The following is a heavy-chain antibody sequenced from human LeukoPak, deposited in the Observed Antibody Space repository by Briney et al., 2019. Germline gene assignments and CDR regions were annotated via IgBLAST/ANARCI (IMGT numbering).Heavy chain of an antibody. CDR3: ARSSAYFAEYLHY. J-gene: IGHJ1*01. CDR2: MNPNSGNT. V-gene: IGHV1-8*03. D-gene: IGHD3-22*01. CDR1: GYTFTSYD. Sequence: ASVKVSCKASGYTFTSYDINWVRQATGQGLEWMGWMNPNSGNTGYAQKFQGRVTLTTDESTSTAYMELSSLRSEDTAVYYCARSSAYFAEYLHYWGQGTLVTVSS.